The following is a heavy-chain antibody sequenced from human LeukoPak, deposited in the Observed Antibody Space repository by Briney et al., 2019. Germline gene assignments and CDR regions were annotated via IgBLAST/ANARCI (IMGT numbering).Heavy chain of an antibody. CDR3: AKREYDSSAYPMYPIDY. V-gene: IGHV3-23*01. Sequence: GGSLRLSCAVSGITFRDYAMTWVRQAPGKGLEWVSVISGSGGTTYYAGSVEGRFVMSRDNSKNTLYVQMNSLRTDDSAVYYCAKREYDSSAYPMYPIDYWGQGTLVTVSA. CDR1: GITFRDYA. CDR2: ISGSGGTT. D-gene: IGHD3-22*01. J-gene: IGHJ4*02.